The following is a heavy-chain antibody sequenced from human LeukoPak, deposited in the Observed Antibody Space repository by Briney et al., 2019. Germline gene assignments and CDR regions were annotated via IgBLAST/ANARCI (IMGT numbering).Heavy chain of an antibody. D-gene: IGHD3-22*01. CDR3: ARRVDYYDSSGYYAKSGNYFDY. V-gene: IGHV1-46*01. CDR2: INPSGGST. CDR1: GYTFTSYY. Sequence: ASVKVSCKASGYTFTSYYMHWVRQAPGQGLEWMGIINPSGGSTSYAQKFKGRVTMTRDTSTSTVYMELSSLRSEDTAVYYCARRVDYYDSSGYYAKSGNYFDYWGQGTLVTVSS. J-gene: IGHJ4*02.